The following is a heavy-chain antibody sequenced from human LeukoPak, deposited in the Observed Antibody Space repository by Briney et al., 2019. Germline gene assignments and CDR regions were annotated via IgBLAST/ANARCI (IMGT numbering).Heavy chain of an antibody. J-gene: IGHJ4*02. Sequence: ASVKVSFKPSGYIFADFGVSWVRQAPGPGREWLGWICAFNGNAAYAQNLQGRVTMTTDTSTSTAYMELTSLRSDDTAVYYCARSSAILTGFRTAFFDYWGQGTLVTVSS. V-gene: IGHV1-18*01. D-gene: IGHD3-9*01. CDR3: ARSSAILTGFRTAFFDY. CDR2: ICAFNGNA. CDR1: GYIFADFG.